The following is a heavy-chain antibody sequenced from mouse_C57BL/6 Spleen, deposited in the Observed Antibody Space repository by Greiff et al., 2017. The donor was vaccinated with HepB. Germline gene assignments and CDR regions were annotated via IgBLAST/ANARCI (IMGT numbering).Heavy chain of an antibody. CDR2: IDPSDSET. Sequence: QVQLKQPGAELVRPGSSVKLSCKASGYTFTSYWMHWVKQRPIQGLEWIGNIDPSDSETHYNQKFKDKATLTVDKSSSTAYMQLSSLTSEDSAVYYCARWEGYDYAMDYWGQGTSVTVSS. V-gene: IGHV1-52*01. CDR1: GYTFTSYW. J-gene: IGHJ4*01. D-gene: IGHD2-2*01. CDR3: ARWEGYDYAMDY.